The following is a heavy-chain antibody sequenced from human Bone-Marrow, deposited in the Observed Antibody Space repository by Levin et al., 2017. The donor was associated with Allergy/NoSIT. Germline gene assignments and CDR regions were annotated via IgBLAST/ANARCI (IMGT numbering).Heavy chain of an antibody. Sequence: SETLSLTCTVSGDSITSYYWSWIRQPPGKGLEWIGSIYYRGSTNYSPSLKSRLTISLDTSKDQVSLKLSSVTAADTAVYYCAKYYDVGGYPDYWGQGTLVTVSS. CDR3: AKYYDVGGYPDY. CDR2: IYYRGST. CDR1: GDSITSYY. V-gene: IGHV4-59*08. D-gene: IGHD3-22*01. J-gene: IGHJ4*02.